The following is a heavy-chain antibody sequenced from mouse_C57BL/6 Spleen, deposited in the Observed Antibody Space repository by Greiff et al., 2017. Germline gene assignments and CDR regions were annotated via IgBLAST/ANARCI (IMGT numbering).Heavy chain of an antibody. CDR2: IDPETGGS. D-gene: IGHD2-3*01. CDR1: GYTFTDYD. Sequence: QVQLQQSGAELVRPGASVTLSCKASGYTFTDYDMHWVKQTPVHGLEWIGAIDPETGGSAYNQKFKGKAILIADKSSSTAYMELRSLASEDAAYYYCTRSKRWYAMDYWGQGTSGTVSS. J-gene: IGHJ4*01. CDR3: TRSKRWYAMDY. V-gene: IGHV1-15*01.